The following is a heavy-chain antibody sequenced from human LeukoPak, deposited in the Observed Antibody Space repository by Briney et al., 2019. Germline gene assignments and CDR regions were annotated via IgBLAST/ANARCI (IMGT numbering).Heavy chain of an antibody. V-gene: IGHV3-30-3*01. CDR1: GFTFSDYA. CDR3: ARDRYVGATIWWYFDC. J-gene: IGHJ4*02. Sequence: PGGSLRLSCAASGFTFSDYAMHWVRQAPGKGLEWVAVISKDGSDKYYPGSVRGRFTISRDNSKNTIYLQMDSLRAEDTAIYYCARDRYVGATIWWYFDCWGQGALVTVSS. D-gene: IGHD1-26*01. CDR2: ISKDGSDK.